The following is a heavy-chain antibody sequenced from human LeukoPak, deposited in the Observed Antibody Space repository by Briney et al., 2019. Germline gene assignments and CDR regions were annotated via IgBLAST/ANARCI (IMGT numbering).Heavy chain of an antibody. CDR3: ARDRVRGDPVFDY. CDR1: GFTFSSYS. V-gene: IGHV3-21*01. D-gene: IGHD3-10*01. Sequence: AGGSLRLSCAASGFTFSSYSMNWVRQAPGKGLEWVSSISSSSSYIYYADSVKGRFTISRDNAKNSLYLQMNSLRAEDTAVYYCARDRVRGDPVFDYWGQGTLVTVSS. CDR2: ISSSSSYI. J-gene: IGHJ4*02.